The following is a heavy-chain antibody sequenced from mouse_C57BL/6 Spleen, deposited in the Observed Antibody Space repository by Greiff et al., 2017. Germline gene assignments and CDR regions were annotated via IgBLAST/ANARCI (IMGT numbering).Heavy chain of an antibody. D-gene: IGHD1-1*01. CDR1: GYTFTDYE. J-gene: IGHJ4*01. Sequence: VQLQQSGAELVRPGASVTLSCKASGYTFTDYEMHWVKQTPVHGLEWIGAIDPETGGTAYNQKFKGKAILTADKSSSTAYMELRSLTSEDSAVYYCTKPGSSPYYARDYWGQGTSVTVSS. V-gene: IGHV1-15*01. CDR2: IDPETGGT. CDR3: TKPGSSPYYARDY.